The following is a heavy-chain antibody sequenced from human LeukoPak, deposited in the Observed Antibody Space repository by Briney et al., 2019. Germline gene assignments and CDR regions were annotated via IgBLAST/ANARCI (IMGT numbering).Heavy chain of an antibody. D-gene: IGHD1-1*01. J-gene: IGHJ2*01. CDR3: ARGAGTAPVFDL. CDR2: IYYSGST. CDR1: GGSISSGDYY. V-gene: IGHV4-30-4*01. Sequence: SQTLSLTCTVSGGSISSGDYYWSWIRQPPGKGLEWIGYIYYSGSTYYNPSLKSRVTISVDTSKNQFSLKLSSVAAADTAVYYCARGAGTAPVFDLWGRGTLVTVSS.